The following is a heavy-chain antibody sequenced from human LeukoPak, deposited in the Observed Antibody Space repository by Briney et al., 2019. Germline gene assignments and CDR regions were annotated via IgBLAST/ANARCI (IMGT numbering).Heavy chain of an antibody. CDR3: ARVWGHCSGGSCYGPLDV. D-gene: IGHD2-15*01. J-gene: IGHJ6*04. CDR1: GGTFSSYA. Sequence: ASVKVSCKASGGTFSSYAISWVRQAPGQGLEWMGWISAYNGNTNYAQKLQGRVTMTTDTSTSTAYMELRSLRSDDTAVYYCARVWGHCSGGSCYGPLDVWGKGTTVTVSS. V-gene: IGHV1-18*01. CDR2: ISAYNGNT.